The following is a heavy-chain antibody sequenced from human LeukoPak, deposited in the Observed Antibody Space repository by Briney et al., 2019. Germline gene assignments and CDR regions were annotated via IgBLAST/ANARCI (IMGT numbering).Heavy chain of an antibody. CDR1: GYTFTGYP. V-gene: IGHV1-2*02. J-gene: IGHJ4*02. CDR3: TRGDY. CDR2: IIPNIGAT. Sequence: ASLKVSCKASGYTFTGYPILWGRHAPGQGLEWMGWIIPNIGATTYAQKFQGRVTMTTDTSISTAFMELSSLTSDDTAVYYCTRGDYWGQGTPVTVSS.